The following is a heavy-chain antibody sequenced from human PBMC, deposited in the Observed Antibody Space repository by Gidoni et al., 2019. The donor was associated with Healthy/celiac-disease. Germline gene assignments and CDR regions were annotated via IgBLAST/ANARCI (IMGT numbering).Heavy chain of an antibody. Sequence: QVQLVESGGGVVQPVRSLRLSCAASGVTFSSYGMHWVRQAPGKGLEWVAVIWYNGSNKYYADSVKGRFTISRDNSKNTLYLQMNSLRAEDTAVYYCAIDSSSWYVNDYWGQGTLVTVSS. CDR2: IWYNGSNK. CDR1: GVTFSSYG. V-gene: IGHV3-33*01. J-gene: IGHJ4*02. D-gene: IGHD6-13*01. CDR3: AIDSSSWYVNDY.